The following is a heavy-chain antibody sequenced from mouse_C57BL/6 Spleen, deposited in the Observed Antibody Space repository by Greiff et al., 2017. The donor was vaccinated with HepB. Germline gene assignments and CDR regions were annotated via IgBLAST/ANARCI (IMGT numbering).Heavy chain of an antibody. V-gene: IGHV1-42*01. J-gene: IGHJ4*01. D-gene: IGHD1-1*01. CDR3: ARRDYCGSDYYAMDY. CDR2: INPSTGGT. Sequence: EVKLMESGPELVKPGASVKISCKASGYSFTGYYMNWVKQSPEKSLEWIGEINPSTGGTTYNQKFKAKATLTVDKSSSTAYMQLKSLTSEDSAVYYCARRDYCGSDYYAMDYWGQGTSVTVSS. CDR1: GYSFTGYY.